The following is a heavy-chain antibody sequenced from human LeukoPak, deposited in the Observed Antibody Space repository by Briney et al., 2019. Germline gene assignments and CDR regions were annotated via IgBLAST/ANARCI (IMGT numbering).Heavy chain of an antibody. CDR3: ASWAAYYDYVWGSYRPTIDAFDI. Sequence: ASVKVSCKASGYTFTSYGISWVRQAPGQGLEWMGWISAYNGNTNYAQKLQGRVTMTTDTSTSTAYMELRSLRSDDTAVYYCASWAAYYDYVWGSYRPTIDAFDIWGQGTMVTVSS. D-gene: IGHD3-16*02. CDR2: ISAYNGNT. J-gene: IGHJ3*02. CDR1: GYTFTSYG. V-gene: IGHV1-18*01.